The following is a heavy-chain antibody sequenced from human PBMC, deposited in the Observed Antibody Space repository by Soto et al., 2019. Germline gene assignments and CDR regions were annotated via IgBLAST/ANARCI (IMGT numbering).Heavy chain of an antibody. J-gene: IGHJ6*02. Sequence: PSETLSLTCTVSGGSISSYYWSWIRQPPGKGLEWIGYIYYSGSTNYNPSLKSRVTISVDTSKNQFSLKLSSVTAADTAVYYCAIASSGWSNYYYGMDVWGQATTVTVSS. D-gene: IGHD6-19*01. CDR2: IYYSGST. V-gene: IGHV4-59*01. CDR3: AIASSGWSNYYYGMDV. CDR1: GGSISSYY.